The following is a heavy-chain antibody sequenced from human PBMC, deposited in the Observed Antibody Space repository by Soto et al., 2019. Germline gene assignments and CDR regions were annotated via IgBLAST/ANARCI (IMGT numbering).Heavy chain of an antibody. J-gene: IGHJ5*02. V-gene: IGHV3-30-3*01. CDR2: ISYDGSNK. D-gene: IGHD2-21*02. CDR3: ARDPPPAYCGGDCYYGLGWFVP. CDR1: GLTFRSYA. Sequence: PGGFLRLSFAASGLTFRSYAMHWVRQAPGKGLEGVAVISYDGSNKYYADSVKGRFTISRDNSKNTLYLQMNSLRAEETAVYYCARDPPPAYCGGDCYYGLGWFVPWGQGTLVTVSS.